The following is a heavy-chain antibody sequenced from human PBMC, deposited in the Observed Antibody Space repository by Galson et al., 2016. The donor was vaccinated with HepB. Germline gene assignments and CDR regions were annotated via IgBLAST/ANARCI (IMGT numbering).Heavy chain of an antibody. CDR2: IYFGGFET. V-gene: IGHV5-51*01. D-gene: IGHD4/OR15-4a*01. CDR3: AGATHGNTWFDY. CDR1: GYRSTNYW. J-gene: IGHJ4*02. Sequence: QSGAEVKKPGESLQISCQAFGYRSTNYWIGWVRQMPGTGLEWLGLIYFGGFETRYSPSFQGRVIVSADRSINTAYLQWGSLEASDTAIYYCAGATHGNTWFDYWGQGTLVTVSP.